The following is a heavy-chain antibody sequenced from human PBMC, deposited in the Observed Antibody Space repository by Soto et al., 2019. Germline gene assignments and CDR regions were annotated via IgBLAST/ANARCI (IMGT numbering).Heavy chain of an antibody. Sequence: QVQLVQSGAEVKKPGASVKVSCKASGYTFTSYDINWVRQATGQGLEWMGWMNPNSGNTGYAQKFQGRVTMSRNTSISTAYMELSRLRSDDTAVYYCARGFGYYDFWSGYYTGYYYYMDVWGKGTTVTVSS. J-gene: IGHJ6*03. CDR1: GYTFTSYD. D-gene: IGHD3-3*01. V-gene: IGHV1-8*01. CDR2: MNPNSGNT. CDR3: ARGFGYYDFWSGYYTGYYYYMDV.